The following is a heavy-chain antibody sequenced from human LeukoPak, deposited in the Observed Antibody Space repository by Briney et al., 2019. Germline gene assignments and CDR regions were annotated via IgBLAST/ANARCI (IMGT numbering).Heavy chain of an antibody. CDR3: ARGTYSSSWGDFFDY. CDR2: IKQDGSEK. V-gene: IGHV3-7*03. D-gene: IGHD6-13*01. CDR1: GFTFSSYW. Sequence: GGSLRLSCAASGFTFSSYWMSWVRQAPGKGLEWVANIKQDGSEKYYVDSVKGRFTISRDNAKNSLYLQMNSLRAEDTAVYYCARGTYSSSWGDFFDYWGQGTLVAASS. J-gene: IGHJ4*02.